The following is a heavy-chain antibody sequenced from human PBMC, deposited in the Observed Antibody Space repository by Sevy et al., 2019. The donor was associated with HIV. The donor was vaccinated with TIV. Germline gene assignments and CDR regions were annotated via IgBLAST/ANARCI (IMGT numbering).Heavy chain of an antibody. CDR3: ARDEFHAWNFDY. D-gene: IGHD5-12*01. J-gene: IGHJ4*02. CDR2: ISYDGSNK. CDR1: GFTFSSYA. V-gene: IGHV3-30-3*01. Sequence: GGSLRLSCAASGFTFSSYAMHWVRQAPGKGLEWVAVISYDGSNKDYADSVKRRFTISRDNSKNTLYLQMNSLRAEDTAVYYCARDEFHAWNFDYWGQGTLVTVSS.